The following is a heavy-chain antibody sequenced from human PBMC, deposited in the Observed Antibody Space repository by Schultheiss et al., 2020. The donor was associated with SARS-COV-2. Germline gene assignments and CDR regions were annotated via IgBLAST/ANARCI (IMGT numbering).Heavy chain of an antibody. CDR1: GFTFSSFG. CDR2: ISYDGSNK. D-gene: IGHD3-9*01. V-gene: IGHV3-30*12. Sequence: GGSLRLSCAASGFTFSSFGMHWVRQAPGKGLEWVAVISYDGSNKYYAGSVKGRFTISRDNAKKSLYLKMNSLRAEDTAVYYCAVLLQYFDWLHVDYWGQGTRVTVSS. J-gene: IGHJ4*02. CDR3: AVLLQYFDWLHVDY.